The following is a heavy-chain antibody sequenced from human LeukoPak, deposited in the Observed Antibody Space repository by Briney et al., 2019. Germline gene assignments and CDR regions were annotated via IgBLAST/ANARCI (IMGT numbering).Heavy chain of an antibody. CDR1: GGSISSYY. V-gene: IGHV4-59*08. Sequence: SETLFLTCTVSGGSISSYYWSWIRQPPGKGLEWIGYIYYSGSTYCNPSLRSRVTISVDTSKNQFSLKLNSVTAADTAVYFCARRAYSAAYWKHFDYWGQGTLVTVSS. CDR2: IYYSGST. D-gene: IGHD1-1*01. J-gene: IGHJ4*02. CDR3: ARRAYSAAYWKHFDY.